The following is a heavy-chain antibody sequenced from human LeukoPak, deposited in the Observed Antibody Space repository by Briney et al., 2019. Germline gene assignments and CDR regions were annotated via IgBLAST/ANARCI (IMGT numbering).Heavy chain of an antibody. D-gene: IGHD4-11*01. V-gene: IGHV4-4*07. CDR1: GGSISSYY. CDR2: IYTSGST. Sequence: PSETLSLTCTVSGGSISSYYWSWIRQPAGKGLEWIGRIYTSGSTNYNPSLKSRVTMSVDTSKNQFSLKLSSVTAADTAVYYCARPNSNYLGNDAFDIWGQGTMVTVSS. CDR3: ARPNSNYLGNDAFDI. J-gene: IGHJ3*02.